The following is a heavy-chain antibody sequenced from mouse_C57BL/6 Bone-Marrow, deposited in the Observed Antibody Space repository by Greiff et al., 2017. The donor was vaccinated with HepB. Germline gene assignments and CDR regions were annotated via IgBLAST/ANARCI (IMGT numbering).Heavy chain of an antibody. CDR2: ISDGGTYT. J-gene: IGHJ3*01. V-gene: IGHV5-4*01. CDR3: ARDRITTVVPFAY. CDR1: GFTFSSYA. D-gene: IGHD1-1*01. Sequence: EVHLVESGGGLVKPGGSLKLSCAASGFTFSSYAMSWVRQTPEKRLEWVATISDGGTYTYYPDNVKGRFTISRDNAKNNLYLQMSHLKSEDTAMYYCARDRITTVVPFAYWGQGTLVTVSA.